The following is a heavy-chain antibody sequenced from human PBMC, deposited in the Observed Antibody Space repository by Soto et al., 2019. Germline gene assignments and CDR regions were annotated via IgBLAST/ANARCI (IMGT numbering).Heavy chain of an antibody. CDR2: IHRDEIEK. CDR3: TKDAEAYDFAFDK. Sequence: GGSLRLSCAASTFPFSTYWMTWVRQAPGKGLEWVANIHRDEIEKYYMDSVKGRFTISRDNLKNIMYLQMNSLRVDDTALYYCTKDAEAYDFAFDKWGQGTMVTVSS. J-gene: IGHJ3*02. CDR1: TFPFSTYW. V-gene: IGHV3-7*03. D-gene: IGHD3-3*01.